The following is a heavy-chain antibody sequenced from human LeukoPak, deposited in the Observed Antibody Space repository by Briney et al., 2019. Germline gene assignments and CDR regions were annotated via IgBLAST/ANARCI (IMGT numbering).Heavy chain of an antibody. CDR3: ARDCSGGSCYGAFDI. CDR2: IYDSGST. J-gene: IGHJ3*02. V-gene: IGHV4-30-4*01. CDR1: GASIRSGDYY. Sequence: SETLSLTCTVSGASIRSGDYYWSWIRQPPGKGLEWIGYIYDSGSTYYNPSLKSRITISVDTSENRFSLKLSSVTATDTAVYYCARDCSGGSCYGAFDIWGQGTMVTASS. D-gene: IGHD2-15*01.